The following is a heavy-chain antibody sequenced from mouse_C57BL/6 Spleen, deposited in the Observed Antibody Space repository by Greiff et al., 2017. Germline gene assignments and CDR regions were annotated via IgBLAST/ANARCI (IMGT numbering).Heavy chain of an antibody. Sequence: QVQLQQPGAELVMPGASVKLSCKASGYTFTSYWMHWVKQRPGQGLEWIGEIDPSDSYTNYNQKFKGKSTLTVDKSSSTAYMQLSSLSSEDSPVYYCVRADGVLYCEVWGAGTTRTVSS. V-gene: IGHV1-69*01. CDR1: GYTFTSYW. D-gene: IGHD2-14*01. CDR2: IDPSDSYT. CDR3: VRADGVLYCEV. J-gene: IGHJ1*01.